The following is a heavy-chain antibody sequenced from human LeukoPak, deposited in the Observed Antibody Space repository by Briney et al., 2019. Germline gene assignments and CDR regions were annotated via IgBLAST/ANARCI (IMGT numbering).Heavy chain of an antibody. V-gene: IGHV1-69*13. Sequence: ASVKVSCKASGGTFSSYAISWVRQAPGQGLEWMGGIIPIFGTANYAQKFQGRVTITADESTSTAYMELSNLRSEDTAVYYCARETYFGAFDIWGQGTMVTVSS. J-gene: IGHJ3*02. CDR3: ARETYFGAFDI. D-gene: IGHD3-10*01. CDR1: GGTFSSYA. CDR2: IIPIFGTA.